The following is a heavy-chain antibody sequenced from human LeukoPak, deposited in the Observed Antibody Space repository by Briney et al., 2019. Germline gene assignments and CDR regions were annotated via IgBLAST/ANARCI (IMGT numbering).Heavy chain of an antibody. J-gene: IGHJ4*02. V-gene: IGHV1-24*01. Sequence: GASVKVSCKVSGYTLTELSMHWVRQAPGKGLGWMGGFDPEDGETIYAQKFQGRVTMTEDTSTDTASMDLSSLRSEDTAVYYCATDVRPPLGDGYNLNYWGQGTLVTVSS. CDR2: FDPEDGET. CDR3: ATDVRPPLGDGYNLNY. CDR1: GYTLTELS. D-gene: IGHD5-24*01.